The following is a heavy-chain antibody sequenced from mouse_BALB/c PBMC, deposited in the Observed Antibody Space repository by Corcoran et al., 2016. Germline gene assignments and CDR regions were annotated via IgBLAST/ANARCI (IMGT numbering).Heavy chain of an antibody. D-gene: IGHD1-1*01. V-gene: IGHV8-8*01. Sequence: QVTLKESGPGILQPSQTHSLTCSFSGFSLSTYGMGVGWIRKPSGKGLEWLAHIWWEDVKRYNPALKSRLTISQDTSISQVFLKIARVDTADTATYYCARIYYGSSPAWCAYWVQGTLVTVAA. CDR2: IWWEDVK. J-gene: IGHJ3*01. CDR1: GFSLSTYGMG. CDR3: ARIYYGSSPAWCAY.